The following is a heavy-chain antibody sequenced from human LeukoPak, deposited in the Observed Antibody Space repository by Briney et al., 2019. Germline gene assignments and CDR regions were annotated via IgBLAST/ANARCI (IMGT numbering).Heavy chain of an antibody. J-gene: IGHJ4*02. D-gene: IGHD6-19*01. Sequence: SETLSLTCTVSGDSISNSAYCWGWIRQPPGKGLEWIGSLCYSGNTYYSPSLKSRVTLSVDTSKNQFSLELSSMTAADTAVYYCTKDYSGWSRDYWGQGTLVTVSS. V-gene: IGHV4-39*02. CDR3: TKDYSGWSRDY. CDR2: LCYSGNT. CDR1: GDSISNSAYC.